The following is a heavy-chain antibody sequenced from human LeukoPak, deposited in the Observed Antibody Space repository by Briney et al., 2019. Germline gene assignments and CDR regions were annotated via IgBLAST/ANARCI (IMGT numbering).Heavy chain of an antibody. CDR3: ARDTSAWRYGMDV. CDR2: IKQDGSEK. CDR1: GFTFSSHW. J-gene: IGHJ6*02. D-gene: IGHD6-19*01. Sequence: GGSLRLSCEASGFTFSSHWMSWVRQAPGKGLEWVAVIKQDGSEKDYVDSVTGRFTISRDNAKNSLYLQMNSLRDEDTAVYYCARDTSAWRYGMDVWGQGTTVTVSS. V-gene: IGHV3-7*01.